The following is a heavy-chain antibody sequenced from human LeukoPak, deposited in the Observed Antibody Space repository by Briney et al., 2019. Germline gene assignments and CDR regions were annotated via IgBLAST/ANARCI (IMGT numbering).Heavy chain of an antibody. D-gene: IGHD5-24*01. V-gene: IGHV1-2*02. Sequence: GASVKASCKASGYTFTFYYMHWVRQAPGQGLEWMGWINPNSGGTNYAQKFQGRVTMTRDTSISTAYMELSRLRSDDTAVYYCASCRDGYNLCALDFWGQGTLVTVSS. J-gene: IGHJ4*02. CDR2: INPNSGGT. CDR3: ASCRDGYNLCALDF. CDR1: GYTFTFYY.